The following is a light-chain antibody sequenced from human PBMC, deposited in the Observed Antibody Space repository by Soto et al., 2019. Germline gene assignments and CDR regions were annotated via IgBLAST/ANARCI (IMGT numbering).Light chain of an antibody. CDR3: HQYFNTPVT. J-gene: IGKJ4*01. CDR2: WAS. V-gene: IGKV4-1*01. CDR1: QSVLYSSNNKNY. Sequence: DLVLTPAANSLSVSLAEMAAINCKSSQSVLYSSNNKNYLAWYQQRPGQPPKLLIYWASTREFGVPDRFSGSGSGTDFTLTISRLQAEDAAVYHCHQYFNTPVTFGGGTKVDIK.